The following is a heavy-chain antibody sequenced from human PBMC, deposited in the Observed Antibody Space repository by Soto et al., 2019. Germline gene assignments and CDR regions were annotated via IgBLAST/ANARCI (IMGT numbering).Heavy chain of an antibody. Sequence: SETPSLTCTFSGGSINNLYWGWIRQSPVKGLEWVXHTYXXXSXNXXXPXXXXVTISLNTPNNQFSLKVTSVTAADTAVYYCAMIPVDTYMIYWFDPWGQGTLVTVSS. J-gene: IGHJ5*01. CDR3: AMIPVDTYMIYWFDP. CDR1: GGSINNLY. D-gene: IGHD3-16*01. V-gene: IGHV4-59*01. CDR2: TYXXXSX.